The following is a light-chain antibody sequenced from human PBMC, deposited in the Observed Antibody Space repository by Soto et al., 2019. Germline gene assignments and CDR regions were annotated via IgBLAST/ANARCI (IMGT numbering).Light chain of an antibody. J-gene: IGKJ1*01. CDR1: QSVSSSF. CDR2: GAS. CDR3: QQHDSSPWT. V-gene: IGKV3-20*01. Sequence: ESVLTQSPGTLSLSPGERATLSCRASQSVSSSFLAWYQLKPGQAPGLLIYGASSRSTGIPDRFSGSGSGTDFTLTISRLESEDFAVYYCQQHDSSPWTFGQGTKVEIK.